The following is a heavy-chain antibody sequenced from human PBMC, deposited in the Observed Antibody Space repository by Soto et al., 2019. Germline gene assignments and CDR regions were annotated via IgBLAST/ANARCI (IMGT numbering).Heavy chain of an antibody. V-gene: IGHV4-31*03. J-gene: IGHJ5*02. D-gene: IGHD1-1*01. CDR2: IYYSGST. Sequence: PSETLSLTCSVSGVSISSGGYYCSWIRQHPWKGLEWIGYIYYSGSTYYNPSLKSRVTISVDTSKNQFSLKLSSVTAADTAVYYCARGYNLNWFDAWGQGTLVTVSS. CDR3: ARGYNLNWFDA. CDR1: GVSISSGGYY.